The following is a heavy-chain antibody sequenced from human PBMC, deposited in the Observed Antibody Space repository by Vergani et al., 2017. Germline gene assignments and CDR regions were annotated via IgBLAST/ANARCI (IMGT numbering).Heavy chain of an antibody. CDR1: GFTFSRYW. CDR3: ARDTYRFFDF. V-gene: IGHV3-7*01. J-gene: IGHJ4*02. Sequence: EVQLLESGGNLVQPGGSLRLSCAASGFTFSRYWMGWVRQAPGKGLEWVANIQQDGSETYYVDSVKGRFTISRDSAKNSMYLQMNSLRAEDTAVYYCARDTYRFFDFWGQGTLVTVSS. CDR2: IQQDGSET. D-gene: IGHD2/OR15-2a*01.